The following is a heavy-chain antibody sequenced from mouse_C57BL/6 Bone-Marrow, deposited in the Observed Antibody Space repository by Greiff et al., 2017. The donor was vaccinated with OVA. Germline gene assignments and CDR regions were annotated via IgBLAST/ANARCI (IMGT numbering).Heavy chain of an antibody. CDR1: GYTFTDYY. Sequence: VQLQQSGAELVRPGASVKLSCKASGYTFTDYYINWVKQRPGQGLEWIARIYPGSGNTYYNEKFKGKATLTAEKSSSTAYMQLSSLTSEDSAVYFCATYYSNYSYAMDYWGQGTSVTVSS. CDR3: ATYYSNYSYAMDY. CDR2: IYPGSGNT. V-gene: IGHV1-76*01. J-gene: IGHJ4*01. D-gene: IGHD2-5*01.